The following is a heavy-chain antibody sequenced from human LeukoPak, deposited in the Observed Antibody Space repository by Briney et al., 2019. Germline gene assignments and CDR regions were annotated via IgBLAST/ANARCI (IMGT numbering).Heavy chain of an antibody. Sequence: PPETPCLTCAVYGGSSSGYYSSWIRQPPGKGLEWIGEINHSGSTNYNPSLKSRVTISVDTSKNQFSLQLSSVTAADTAVYYCARVSPDSYGLRTGTGARGSPRNCYFDLWGRGTKPSVSS. V-gene: IGHV4-34*01. J-gene: IGHJ2*01. CDR2: INHSGST. D-gene: IGHD5-18*01. CDR3: ARVSPDSYGLRTGTGARGSPRNCYFDL. CDR1: GGSSSGYY.